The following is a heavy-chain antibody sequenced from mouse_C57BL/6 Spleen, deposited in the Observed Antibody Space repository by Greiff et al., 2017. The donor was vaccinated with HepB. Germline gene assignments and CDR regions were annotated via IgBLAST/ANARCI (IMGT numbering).Heavy chain of an antibody. D-gene: IGHD1-1*01. CDR1: GFTFSNYW. Sequence: DVMLVESGGGLVQPGGSMKLSCVASGFTFSNYWMNWVRQSPEKGLEWVAQIRLKSDNYATHYAESVKGRFTISRDDSKSSVYLQMNNLRAEDTGIYYCTGVYGSYFDYWGQGTTLTVSS. CDR2: IRLKSDNYAT. J-gene: IGHJ2*01. CDR3: TGVYGSYFDY. V-gene: IGHV6-3*01.